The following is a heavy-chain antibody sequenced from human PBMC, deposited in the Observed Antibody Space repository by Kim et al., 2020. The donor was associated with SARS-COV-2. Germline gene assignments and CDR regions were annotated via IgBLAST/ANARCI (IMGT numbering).Heavy chain of an antibody. J-gene: IGHJ4*02. Sequence: GGSLRLSCAASGFTVSSNYMSWVRQAPVKGLEWVSVIYSGGSTYYADSVKGRFTISRHNSKNTLYLQMNSLRAEDTAVYYCARVLYGAFDYWGQGTLVTVSS. D-gene: IGHD2-8*01. CDR1: GFTVSSNY. CDR2: IYSGGST. CDR3: ARVLYGAFDY. V-gene: IGHV3-53*04.